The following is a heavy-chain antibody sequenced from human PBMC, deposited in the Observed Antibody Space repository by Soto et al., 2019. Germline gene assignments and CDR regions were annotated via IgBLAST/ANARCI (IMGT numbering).Heavy chain of an antibody. Sequence: PSETLSLTCTVSGGSISSSSYYWGWIRQPPGEGLEWIGSIYYSGSTYYNPSLKSRVTISVDTSKNQFSLKLSSVTAADTAVYYCARPSSGSDYYYYGMDVWGQGTTVTVSS. CDR2: IYYSGST. J-gene: IGHJ6*02. CDR3: ARPSSGSDYYYYGMDV. D-gene: IGHD6-19*01. V-gene: IGHV4-39*01. CDR1: GGSISSSSYY.